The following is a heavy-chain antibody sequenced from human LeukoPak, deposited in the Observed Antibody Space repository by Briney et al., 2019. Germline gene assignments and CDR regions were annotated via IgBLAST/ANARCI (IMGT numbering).Heavy chain of an antibody. Sequence: PGGSLRLSCAASGFTFSSYGMHWVRQAPGKGLEWVAFIRYDGSNKYYADSVKGRFTISRDNSKNTLYLQMNSLRAEDTAVYYCAKEGNDSSGYLDYWGQGTLVTVSS. CDR2: IRYDGSNK. D-gene: IGHD3-22*01. J-gene: IGHJ4*02. V-gene: IGHV3-30*02. CDR3: AKEGNDSSGYLDY. CDR1: GFTFSSYG.